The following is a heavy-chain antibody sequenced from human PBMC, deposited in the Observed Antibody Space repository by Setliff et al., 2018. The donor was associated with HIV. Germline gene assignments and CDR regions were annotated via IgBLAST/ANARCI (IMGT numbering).Heavy chain of an antibody. CDR2: ITTYNGGT. D-gene: IGHD1-26*01. J-gene: IGHJ3*02. CDR1: GYSFTSYG. V-gene: IGHV1-18*01. CDR3: TRGGYSGAFLDAFDI. Sequence: ASVKVSCKASGYSFTSYGLSWVRQAPGQGLEWMGSITTYNGGTNYAQKFQGRVTMTTDTSTSTAYMELRSLRTDDTAVYYCTRGGYSGAFLDAFDIWGQGTMVTVSS.